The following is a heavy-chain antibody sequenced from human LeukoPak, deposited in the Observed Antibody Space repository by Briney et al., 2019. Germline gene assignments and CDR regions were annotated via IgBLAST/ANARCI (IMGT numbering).Heavy chain of an antibody. J-gene: IGHJ3*02. CDR2: INPSGGST. V-gene: IGHV1-46*01. Sequence: ASVKLSCKASGYTFTSYYMHWVRQAPGQGLEWRGIINPSGGSTSYAQKFQGRVTMTRDSSTSTVYVELSSLRAEDTAVYYCARGLSTNLLDAFDIWGQGTMVTVSS. CDR1: GYTFTSYY. CDR3: ARGLSTNLLDAFDI. D-gene: IGHD2-2*01.